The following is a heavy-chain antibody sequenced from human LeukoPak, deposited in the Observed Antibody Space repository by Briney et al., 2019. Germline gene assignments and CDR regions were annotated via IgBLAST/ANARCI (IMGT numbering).Heavy chain of an antibody. J-gene: IGHJ6*02. CDR1: GFTFSSYW. CDR2: IKEDGSEK. V-gene: IGHV3-7*03. Sequence: GGSLRLSCAASGFTFSSYWMSWARQAPGKGLEWVADIKEDGSEKYYVDSVKGRFTISRDNAKNSLYLQMNDLRAEDTAVYYCARETYGMDVWGQGTAVTVSS. CDR3: ARETYGMDV.